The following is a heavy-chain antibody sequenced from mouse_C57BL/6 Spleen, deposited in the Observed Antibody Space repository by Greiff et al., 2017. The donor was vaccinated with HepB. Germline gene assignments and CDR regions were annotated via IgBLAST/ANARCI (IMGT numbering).Heavy chain of an antibody. CDR3: ARHGSSYEDAMDY. D-gene: IGHD1-1*01. Sequence: VQLKQSGGDLVKPGGSLKLSCAASGFTFSSYGISWVRQTPDKRLEWVATISSGGSYTYYPDSVKGRFTISRDNAKNTLYLQMSSLKSEDTAMYYCARHGSSYEDAMDYWGHGTSVTVSS. CDR2: ISSGGSYT. V-gene: IGHV5-6*01. CDR1: GFTFSSYG. J-gene: IGHJ4*01.